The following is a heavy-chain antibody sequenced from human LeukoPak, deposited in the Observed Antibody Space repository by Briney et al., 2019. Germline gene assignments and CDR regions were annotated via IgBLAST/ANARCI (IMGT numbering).Heavy chain of an antibody. CDR2: TYYRSKWYN. CDR3: ARDQSPDYDFWSGYSFDAFDI. CDR1: GDSVSSDSAA. J-gene: IGHJ3*02. Sequence: SQTLSLTCAISGDSVSSDSAAWNWIRQSPSRGLEWLGRTYYRSKWYNDYAVSVKSRITINPDTSKNQFSLQLNSVTPEDTAVYYCARDQSPDYDFWSGYSFDAFDIWGQGTMVTVSS. V-gene: IGHV6-1*01. D-gene: IGHD3-3*01.